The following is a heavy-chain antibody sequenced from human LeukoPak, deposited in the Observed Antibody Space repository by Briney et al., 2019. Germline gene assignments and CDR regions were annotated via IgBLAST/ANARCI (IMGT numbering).Heavy chain of an antibody. D-gene: IGHD6-13*01. CDR3: ARDPNLIAVAGTSYFDY. J-gene: IGHJ4*02. V-gene: IGHV3-11*06. CDR1: GFTFSDYY. CDR2: ISSSSSYT. Sequence: GGSLRLSCAASGFTFSDYYMSWIRQAPGKGLEWVSYISSSSSYTNYADSVKGRFTISRDNAKNSLYLQMNSLRAEDTAVYYCARDPNLIAVAGTSYFDYWGQGTLVTVSS.